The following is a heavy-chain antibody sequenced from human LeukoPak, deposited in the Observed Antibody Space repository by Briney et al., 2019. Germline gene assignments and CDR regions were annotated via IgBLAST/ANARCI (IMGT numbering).Heavy chain of an antibody. D-gene: IGHD6-6*01. V-gene: IGHV3-33*01. Sequence: GGSLRLSCAASGFTFSSYGMHWVRQAPGKGLEWVAVIWYDGSNKYYADSVKGRFTISRDNSKNTLYLQMSSLRAEDTAVYYCARESIAARYFDYWGQGTLVTVSS. CDR1: GFTFSSYG. CDR2: IWYDGSNK. J-gene: IGHJ4*02. CDR3: ARESIAARYFDY.